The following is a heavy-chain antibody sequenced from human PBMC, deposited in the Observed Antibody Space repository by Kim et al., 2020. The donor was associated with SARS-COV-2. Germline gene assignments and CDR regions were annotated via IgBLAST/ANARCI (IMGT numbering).Heavy chain of an antibody. D-gene: IGHD1-26*01. Sequence: AQKLQGRVTMTTDTSTSTAYMELRSLRSDDTAVYYCARSLGASAYNWFDPWGQGTLVTVSS. J-gene: IGHJ5*02. V-gene: IGHV1-18*01. CDR3: ARSLGASAYNWFDP.